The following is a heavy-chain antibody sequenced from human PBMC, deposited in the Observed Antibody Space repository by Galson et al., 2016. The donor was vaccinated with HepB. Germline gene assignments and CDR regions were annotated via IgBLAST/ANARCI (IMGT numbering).Heavy chain of an antibody. Sequence: SVKVSCKASGYTFNSYGITWVRQAPGQGLEWMGWISTYNGYTNYTQKLQGRVTMTTDSYTSTAYMDLGSLRSDDTAVYFCARDPGYYVFWHGYYRPSNYYYAMDVGGQGTTVTVSS. CDR2: ISTYNGYT. CDR3: ARDPGYYVFWHGYYRPSNYYYAMDV. J-gene: IGHJ6*02. D-gene: IGHD3-3*01. CDR1: GYTFNSYG. V-gene: IGHV1-18*04.